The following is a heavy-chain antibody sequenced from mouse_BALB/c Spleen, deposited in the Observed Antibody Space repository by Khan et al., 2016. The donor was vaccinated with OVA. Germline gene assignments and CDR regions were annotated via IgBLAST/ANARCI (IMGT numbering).Heavy chain of an antibody. D-gene: IGHD3-2*01. CDR3: ARGGGGDRFLY. J-gene: IGHJ3*01. V-gene: IGHV1S137*01. CDR1: GYTFTDFT. CDR2: ISTYYGDA. Sequence: QVQLKQSGAELVRPGVSVKISCKGSGYTFTDFTMHWVKQSHAMSLEWIGVISTYYGDADYSQKFKGKATMTVDKSSNTAYMDLARLTSADSAIYYCARGGGGDRFLYWGQGTLVTVSA.